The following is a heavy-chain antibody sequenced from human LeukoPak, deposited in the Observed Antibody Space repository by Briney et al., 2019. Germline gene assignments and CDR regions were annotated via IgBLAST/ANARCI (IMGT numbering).Heavy chain of an antibody. V-gene: IGHV4-4*07. CDR3: ARDRGWRYSGTYDY. J-gene: IGHJ4*02. D-gene: IGHD1-26*01. CDR1: GGSISNYY. CDR2: IYTSGSS. Sequence: PSETLSLTCTVSGGSISNYYWSWIRQPAGKGLEWIGRIYTSGSSNYSPSLKSRITMSIDTSKNQFSLKLSSVTAADTAVYFCARDRGWRYSGTYDYWGQGTLVTVSS.